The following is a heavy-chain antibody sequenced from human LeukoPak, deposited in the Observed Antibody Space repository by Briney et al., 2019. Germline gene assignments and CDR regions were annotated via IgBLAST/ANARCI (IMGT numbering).Heavy chain of an antibody. CDR1: GYSISSGYY. J-gene: IGHJ4*02. CDR2: IYHSGST. Sequence: SETLSLTCTVSGYSISSGYYWGWIRQPPGKGLEWIGSIYHSGSTYYNPSLKSRVTISVDTSKNQFSLKLSSVTAADTAVYYCARWSSGYSTKADYWGQGTLVTVSS. CDR3: ARWSSGYSTKADY. D-gene: IGHD3-22*01. V-gene: IGHV4-38-2*02.